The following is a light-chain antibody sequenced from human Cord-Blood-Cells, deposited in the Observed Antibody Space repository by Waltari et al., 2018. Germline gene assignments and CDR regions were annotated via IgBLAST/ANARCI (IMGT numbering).Light chain of an antibody. CDR2: EVS. J-gene: IGLJ1*01. CDR3: CSYAGSSTYV. V-gene: IGLV2-23*02. CDR1: SSDVGSYNL. Sequence: QSALTQPASVSGSPGQSITISCTGTSSDVGSYNLFSWYQQHPGKAPKLMIYEVSKLPSGVSNRFAGSKAGNTASLTISGLQAEDEADYYCCSYAGSSTYVFGTGTKVTVL.